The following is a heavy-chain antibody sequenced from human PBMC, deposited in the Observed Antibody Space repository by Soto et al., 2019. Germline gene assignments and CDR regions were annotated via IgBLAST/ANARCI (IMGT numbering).Heavy chain of an antibody. D-gene: IGHD1-26*01. Sequence: GGSLRLSCAASGFTFSSYGMHWVRQALGKGLEWVAVIWYDGSNKYYADSVKGRFTISRDNSKNTLYLQMNSLRAEDTAVYYCARAWELPYFDYWGQGTLVTVSS. V-gene: IGHV3-33*01. J-gene: IGHJ4*02. CDR3: ARAWELPYFDY. CDR1: GFTFSSYG. CDR2: IWYDGSNK.